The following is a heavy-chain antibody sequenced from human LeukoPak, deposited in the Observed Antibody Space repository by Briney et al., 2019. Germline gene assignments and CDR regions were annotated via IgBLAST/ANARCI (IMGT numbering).Heavy chain of an antibody. CDR1: GGSISSYY. Sequence: PSETLSLTCTVSGGSISSYYWSWIRQPPGKGLEWIGYIYYSGSTNYNPSLKSRVTISVDTSKNQFSLKLSSVTAADTAVYYCARDLADTAGGFDPRGQGTLVTVSS. D-gene: IGHD2-21*01. CDR2: IYYSGST. V-gene: IGHV4-59*01. J-gene: IGHJ5*02. CDR3: ARDLADTAGGFDP.